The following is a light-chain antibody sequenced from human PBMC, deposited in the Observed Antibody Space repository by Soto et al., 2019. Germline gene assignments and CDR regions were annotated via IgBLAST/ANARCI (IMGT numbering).Light chain of an antibody. Sequence: DIQMTQSPSYVSASVGDRVAITCRASQGMGRWLAWYQQKPGEAPKLLIYAASSLQSGVPSRFSGSASGTDFTLTISSLQPEDFATYHCQQAHSLPITFGQGTPLDIK. CDR3: QQAHSLPIT. CDR1: QGMGRW. J-gene: IGKJ5*01. V-gene: IGKV1D-12*01. CDR2: AAS.